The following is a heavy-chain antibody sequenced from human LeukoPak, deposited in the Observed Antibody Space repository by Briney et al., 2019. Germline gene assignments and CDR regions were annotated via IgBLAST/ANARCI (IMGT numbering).Heavy chain of an antibody. CDR1: GYTFTSYG. CDR2: ISAYNGNT. J-gene: IGHJ5*02. V-gene: IGHV1-18*01. D-gene: IGHD3-10*01. Sequence: AASVTVSCKASGYTFTSYGISWVRQAPGQGLEWMGWISAYNGNTNYAQKLQGRVTMTTDTSTSTAYMELRSLRSDDTAVYYCARDRTGSGSYANWFDPWGQGTLVTVSS. CDR3: ARDRTGSGSYANWFDP.